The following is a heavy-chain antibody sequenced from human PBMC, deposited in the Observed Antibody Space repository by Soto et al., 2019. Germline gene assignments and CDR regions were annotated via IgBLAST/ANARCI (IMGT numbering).Heavy chain of an antibody. CDR3: ARGHVKAATVVTDNWFDP. Sequence: SVKVSCKASGGTFSSYTISWVRQAPGQGLEWMGRIIPILGIANYAQKFQGRVTITADKSTSTAYMELSSLRSEDTAVYYCARGHVKAATVVTDNWFDPWGQGTLVTVSS. J-gene: IGHJ5*02. V-gene: IGHV1-69*02. D-gene: IGHD2-15*01. CDR2: IIPILGIA. CDR1: GGTFSSYT.